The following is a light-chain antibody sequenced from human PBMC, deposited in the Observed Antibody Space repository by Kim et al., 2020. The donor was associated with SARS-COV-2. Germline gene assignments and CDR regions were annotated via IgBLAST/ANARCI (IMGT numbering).Light chain of an antibody. CDR3: QAWDSSTAV. Sequence: SYELTQPPSVSVSPGQTASITCSGDKLGDKYACWYQQKPGQSPVLVIYQDSKRPSGIPERFSGFNSGNTATLTISGTQAMDEADYYCQAWDSSTAVFGGG. V-gene: IGLV3-1*01. CDR2: QDS. CDR1: KLGDKY. J-gene: IGLJ3*02.